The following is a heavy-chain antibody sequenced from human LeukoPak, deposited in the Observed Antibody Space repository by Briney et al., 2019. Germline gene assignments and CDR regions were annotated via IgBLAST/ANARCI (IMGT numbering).Heavy chain of an antibody. V-gene: IGHV3-23*01. CDR2: LSGSGGST. CDR1: GFTFSSYA. J-gene: IGHJ3*02. Sequence: PGGSLRLSCAASGFTFSSYAMSWVRQAPGKGLEWVSALSGSGGSTYYADSVKGRFTISRDNSKNTLYLQMNSLRAEDTAVYYCAKDKAKVATIKSDAFDIWGQGTMVTVSS. D-gene: IGHD5-12*01. CDR3: AKDKAKVATIKSDAFDI.